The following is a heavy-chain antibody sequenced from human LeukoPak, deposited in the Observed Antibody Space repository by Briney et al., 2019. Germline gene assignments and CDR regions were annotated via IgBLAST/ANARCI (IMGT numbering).Heavy chain of an antibody. CDR1: GFTVSSNY. Sequence: PGGSLRLSCAASGFTVSSNYMNWVRQAPGKGLEWVSSISSSSSYIYYADSVKGRFTISRDNARNSLYLRMNSLRAEDTAVYYCARGAATPDYWGQGTLVTVSS. J-gene: IGHJ4*02. CDR3: ARGAATPDY. CDR2: ISSSSSYI. D-gene: IGHD2-15*01. V-gene: IGHV3-21*01.